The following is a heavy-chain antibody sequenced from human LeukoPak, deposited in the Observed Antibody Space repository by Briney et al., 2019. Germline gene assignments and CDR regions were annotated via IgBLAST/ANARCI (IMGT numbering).Heavy chain of an antibody. V-gene: IGHV1-69*04. CDR2: IIPILGIA. CDR1: GGTFSSYT. D-gene: IGHD2-8*01. Sequence: GSSVKVSCKASGGTFSSYTISWVRQAPGQGLELTGRIIPILGIANYAQKFQGRVTITADKSTSTAYMELSSLRSEDTAVYYCARDQYCTNGVCQWYFDLWGRGTLITVSS. J-gene: IGHJ2*01. CDR3: ARDQYCTNGVCQWYFDL.